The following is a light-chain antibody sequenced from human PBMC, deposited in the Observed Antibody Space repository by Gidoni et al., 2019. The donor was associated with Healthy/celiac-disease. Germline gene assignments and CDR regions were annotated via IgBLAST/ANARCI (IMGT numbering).Light chain of an antibody. CDR1: SSDVGGYNS. Sequence: QPALTQPPSASGSPGQSGTISCTGPSSDVGGYNSVSWYQQPPGKAPKLMIYEVSKRPSGVPDRFSGSKSGNTASLTVSVLQAEDEADYYCSAYAGSNNLVFGGGTKLTVL. V-gene: IGLV2-8*01. CDR3: SAYAGSNNLV. J-gene: IGLJ2*01. CDR2: EVS.